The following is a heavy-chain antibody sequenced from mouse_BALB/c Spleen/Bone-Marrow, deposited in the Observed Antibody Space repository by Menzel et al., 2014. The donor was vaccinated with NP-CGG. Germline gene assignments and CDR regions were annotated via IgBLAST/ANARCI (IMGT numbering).Heavy chain of an antibody. CDR3: ARYGGYFPWFAY. J-gene: IGHJ3*01. D-gene: IGHD2-3*01. Sequence: QVQLQQSGAELVKPGASVKLSCKASGYTFTSYWMHWVKQRPGQGLEWIGEIDPSDSYTNYNQKFKGKATLTVDKSSSTAYVQLSSLTSEDSAVYYCARYGGYFPWFAYWGQGTLVTVSA. CDR1: GYTFTSYW. V-gene: IGHV1-69*02. CDR2: IDPSDSYT.